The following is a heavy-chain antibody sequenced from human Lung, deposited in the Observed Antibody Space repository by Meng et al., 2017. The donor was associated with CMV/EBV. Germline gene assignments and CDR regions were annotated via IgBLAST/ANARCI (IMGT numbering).Heavy chain of an antibody. CDR3: AHRLYRHYFDY. CDR1: GFSLSASGVG. D-gene: IGHD4-11*01. V-gene: IGHV2-5*01. Sequence: SGPTLVXPTQTLTLTCSLSGFSLSASGVGMGWIRQTPGKSLEWLALILWNDEKPYHPSLKSRLTVTRDSSKTQVVLKMTNMDPEDTATHYCAHRLYRHYFDYWGQGALVTVSS. CDR2: ILWNDEK. J-gene: IGHJ4*02.